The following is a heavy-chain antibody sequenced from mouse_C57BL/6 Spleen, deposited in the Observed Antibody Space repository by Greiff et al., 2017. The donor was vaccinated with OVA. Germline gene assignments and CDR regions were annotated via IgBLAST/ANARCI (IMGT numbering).Heavy chain of an antibody. D-gene: IGHD2-2*01. CDR3: TIYYGYDEVAY. Sequence: VHVKQSGAELVRPGASVKLSCTASGFNIKDYYMHWVKQRPEQGLEWIGRIDPEDGDTEYAPKFQGKATMTADTSSNTAYLQLSSLTSEDTAVYYCTIYYGYDEVAYWGQGTLVTVSA. J-gene: IGHJ3*01. CDR2: IDPEDGDT. V-gene: IGHV14-1*01. CDR1: GFNIKDYY.